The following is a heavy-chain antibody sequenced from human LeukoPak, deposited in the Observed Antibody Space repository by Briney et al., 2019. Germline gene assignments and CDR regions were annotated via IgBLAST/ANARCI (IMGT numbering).Heavy chain of an antibody. V-gene: IGHV3-21*01. CDR3: ASNLYSSSSKSSFDY. CDR1: GFTFSSYS. J-gene: IGHJ4*02. D-gene: IGHD6-6*01. CDR2: ISSSSSYI. Sequence: GGSLRLSCAASGFTFSSYSMNWVRQAPGKGLEWVSSISSSSSYIYYADSVKGRFTISRDNAKNSLYLQMNSLRAEDTAVYYCASNLYSSSSKSSFDYWGQGTLVTVSS.